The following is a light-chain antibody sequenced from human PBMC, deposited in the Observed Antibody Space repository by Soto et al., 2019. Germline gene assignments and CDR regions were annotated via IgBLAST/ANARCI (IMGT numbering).Light chain of an antibody. CDR2: AAS. Sequence: AASSRKRVTVTCRASQGISSYLAWYQQKPGKAPKLLIYAASTLQSGVPSRFSGSGSGTDFTLTISCLQSEGFATYDCQQYYSYAPGTVGQGTKVDFK. CDR1: QGISSY. CDR3: QQYYSYAPGT. J-gene: IGKJ1*01. V-gene: IGKV1-8*01.